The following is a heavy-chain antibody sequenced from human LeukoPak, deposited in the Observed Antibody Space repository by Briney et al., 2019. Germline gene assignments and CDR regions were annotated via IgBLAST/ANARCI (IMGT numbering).Heavy chain of an antibody. V-gene: IGHV4-39*01. Sequence: SETLSLTCTVSGGSISSYYWGWIRQPPGKGLEWIGSIYYSGSTYYNPSLKSRVTISVDTSKNQFSLKLSSVTAADTAVYYCARIAAAAGPDYWGQGTLVTVSS. J-gene: IGHJ4*02. D-gene: IGHD6-13*01. CDR2: IYYSGST. CDR3: ARIAAAAGPDY. CDR1: GGSISSYY.